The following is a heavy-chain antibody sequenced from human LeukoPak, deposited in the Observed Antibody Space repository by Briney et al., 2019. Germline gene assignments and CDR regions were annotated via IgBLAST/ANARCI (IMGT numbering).Heavy chain of an antibody. CDR3: ARMLGVAVAADY. CDR2: ITTDGSST. CDR1: GFTFSSYW. V-gene: IGHV3-74*01. Sequence: SGGSLRLSCAASGFTFSSYWMHWVRQRPGKGLVWVSRITTDGSSTTYADSVKGRFTVSRDNAKNTLYLQMNSLRAEDTAVYYCARMLGVAVAADYWGQGTLVTVSS. D-gene: IGHD6-19*01. J-gene: IGHJ4*02.